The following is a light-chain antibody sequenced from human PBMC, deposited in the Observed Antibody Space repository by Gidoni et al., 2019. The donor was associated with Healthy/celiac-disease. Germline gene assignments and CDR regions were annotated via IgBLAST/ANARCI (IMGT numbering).Light chain of an antibody. CDR2: DAS. CDR3: QQYDNLPRHT. V-gene: IGKV1-33*01. CDR1: QDISNY. J-gene: IGKJ2*01. Sequence: DIQMTQSPSSLSASVGDRVTITCQASQDISNYLNWYQQKPGKAPKLLIYDASNLETGVPSRFSGSGSGTDFTFTISSLQPEDIATYYCQQYDNLPRHTFGQXTKLEIK.